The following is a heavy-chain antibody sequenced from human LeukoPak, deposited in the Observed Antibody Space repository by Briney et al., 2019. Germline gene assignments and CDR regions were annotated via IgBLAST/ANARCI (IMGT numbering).Heavy chain of an antibody. Sequence: PSETLSLTCTVSGGSISSSTYYWGWIRQSPGKGLEWVGSGYYSGGTYYNPSLKSRVTISVDTSNNYFSLKLSSVTAADTAVYYCARHGGNYYDSSGYFDVWGHGTTVTVSS. J-gene: IGHJ6*02. D-gene: IGHD3-22*01. CDR3: ARHGGNYYDSSGYFDV. V-gene: IGHV4-39*01. CDR2: GYYSGGT. CDR1: GGSISSSTYY.